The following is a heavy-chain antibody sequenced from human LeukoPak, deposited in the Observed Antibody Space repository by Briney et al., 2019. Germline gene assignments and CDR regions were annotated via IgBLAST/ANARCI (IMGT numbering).Heavy chain of an antibody. J-gene: IGHJ4*02. Sequence: PSETLSLTCAVSGGSISSGGYSWSWIRQPPGKGLEWIGYIYHSGSTYYNPSLKSRVTISVDRSKNQFSPKLSSVTAADTAVYYCARDHYYDSSGYPSLRYWGQGTLVTVSS. CDR1: GGSISSGGYS. CDR2: IYHSGST. V-gene: IGHV4-30-2*01. D-gene: IGHD3-22*01. CDR3: ARDHYYDSSGYPSLRY.